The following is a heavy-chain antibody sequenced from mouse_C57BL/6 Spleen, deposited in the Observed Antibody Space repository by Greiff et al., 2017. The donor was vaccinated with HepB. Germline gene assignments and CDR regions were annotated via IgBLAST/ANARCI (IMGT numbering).Heavy chain of an antibody. V-gene: IGHV6-3*01. CDR1: GFTFSNYW. CDR3: TSDSSGYLYYFDY. CDR2: IRLKSDNYAT. Sequence: EVKLVESGGGLVQPGGSMKLSCVASGFTFSNYWMNWVRQSPEKGLEWVAQIRLKSDNYATHYAESVKGRFTISRDDSKSSVYLQMNNLRAEDTGIYYCTSDSSGYLYYFDYWGQGTTLTVSS. J-gene: IGHJ2*01. D-gene: IGHD3-2*02.